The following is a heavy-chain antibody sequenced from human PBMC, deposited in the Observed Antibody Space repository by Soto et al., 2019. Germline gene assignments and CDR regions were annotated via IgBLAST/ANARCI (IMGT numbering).Heavy chain of an antibody. V-gene: IGHV3-66*01. Sequence: EVQLVESGGDLVQPGGSLRLSCAASGFSVSSKYMSWVRQAPGKGLEWVSLIQSGGTTYYAGSVKGRFTISRDYSENTLFLQINSLRVEDTAVYYCTGDDVHFNGDRYYGVPMDVWGKGTTFPVSA. J-gene: IGHJ6*04. CDR2: IQSGGTT. CDR3: TGDDVHFNGDRYYGVPMDV. D-gene: IGHD2-8*01. CDR1: GFSVSSKY.